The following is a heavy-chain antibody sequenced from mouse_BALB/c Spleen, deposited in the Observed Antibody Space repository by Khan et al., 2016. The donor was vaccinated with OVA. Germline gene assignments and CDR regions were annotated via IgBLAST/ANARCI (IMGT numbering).Heavy chain of an antibody. CDR3: ASNSHRYDFTY. J-gene: IGHJ3*01. CDR2: IWSGGNT. CDR1: GFSLTTYG. V-gene: IGHV2-4-1*01. Sequence: QVQPKQSGPGLVQPTQSLSITCTVSGFSLTTYGVHWVRQSPGKGLEWLGVIWSGGNTDYNAAFISRLSISKDNSKSQVFFKINSLQADDTAIYYCASNSHRYDFTYWGQGTLVTVSA. D-gene: IGHD2-14*01.